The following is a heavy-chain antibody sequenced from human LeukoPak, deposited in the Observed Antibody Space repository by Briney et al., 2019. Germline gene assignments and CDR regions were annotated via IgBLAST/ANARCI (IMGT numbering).Heavy chain of an antibody. CDR1: GFTFSGSA. J-gene: IGHJ4*02. CDR2: IRSKANSNAT. Sequence: GGSLRLSCAASGFTFSGSAMHWVRQASGKGLEWVGRIRSKANSNATAYAASVKGRFTISRDDSKNTAYLQMNSLKTEDTAVYYCTRLPDHYYDSSGYYYRDYWGQGTLVTVSS. V-gene: IGHV3-73*01. D-gene: IGHD3-22*01. CDR3: TRLPDHYYDSSGYYYRDY.